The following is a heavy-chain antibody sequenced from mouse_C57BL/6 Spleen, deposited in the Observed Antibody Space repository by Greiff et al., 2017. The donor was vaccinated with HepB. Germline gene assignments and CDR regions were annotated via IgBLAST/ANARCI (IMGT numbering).Heavy chain of an antibody. J-gene: IGHJ2*01. CDR1: GYSFTGYY. CDR2: INPSTGGT. CDR3: ARRGVYDGYLDY. Sequence: EVQLQQSGPELVKPGASVKISCKASGYSFTGYYMNWVKQSPEKSLEWIGEINPSTGGTTYNQKFKAKATLTVDKSSSTAYMQLKSLTSEDSAVYYCARRGVYDGYLDYWGQGTTLTVSS. D-gene: IGHD2-3*01. V-gene: IGHV1-42*01.